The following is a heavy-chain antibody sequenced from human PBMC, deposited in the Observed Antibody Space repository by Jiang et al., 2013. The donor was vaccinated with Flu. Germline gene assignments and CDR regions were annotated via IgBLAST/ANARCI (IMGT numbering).Heavy chain of an antibody. CDR3: ARGHYDFWSGYYRYYYYGMDV. Sequence: ISWVRQAPGQGLEWMGGIIPIFGTANYAQKFQGRVTITADKSTSTAYMELSSLRSEDTAVYYCARGHYDFWSGYYRYYYYGMDVWGQGTTVTVSS. CDR2: IIPIFGTA. D-gene: IGHD3-3*01. V-gene: IGHV1-69*06. J-gene: IGHJ6*02.